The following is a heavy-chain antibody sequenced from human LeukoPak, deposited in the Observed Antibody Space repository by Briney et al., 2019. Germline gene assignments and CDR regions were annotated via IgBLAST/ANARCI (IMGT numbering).Heavy chain of an antibody. V-gene: IGHV4-38-2*02. CDR3: ARVHSWSGPDY. CDR2: VYHGGST. J-gene: IGHJ4*02. CDR1: GYSITNDYY. D-gene: IGHD3-3*02. Sequence: SETLSLTCTVSGYSITNDYYWGWIRQPPGKGLEWIGSVYHGGSTYHNPSLRSRVTIFVDTSKNQFSLTLRSATAADTAVYFCARVHSWSGPDYWGQGTLVTVSP.